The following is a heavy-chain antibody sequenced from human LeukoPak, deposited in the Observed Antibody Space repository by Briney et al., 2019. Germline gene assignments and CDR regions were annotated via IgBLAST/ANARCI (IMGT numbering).Heavy chain of an antibody. J-gene: IGHJ6*03. CDR1: GGSFSGYY. D-gene: IGHD4-23*01. CDR3: ARGRGVVRGRYYYYYMDV. CDR2: INHSGST. V-gene: IGHV4-34*01. Sequence: SETLSLTCAVYGGSFSGYYWSWIRQPPGKGLEWIGEINHSGSTNYNPSLKSRVTISVDTSKNQFSLKLSSVTAADTAVYYCARGRGVVRGRYYYYYMDVWGKGTTVTVSS.